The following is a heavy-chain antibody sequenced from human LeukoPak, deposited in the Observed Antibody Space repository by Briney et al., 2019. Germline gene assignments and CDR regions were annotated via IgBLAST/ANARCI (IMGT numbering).Heavy chain of an antibody. Sequence: GASVKVSCKVSRYTFTSYGISWVRQAPGQGLEWMGWITTYNGNTNYAQNLQGRVTLTTDTSTSTAYMELRSLRSDDTAVYYCARGSAAVVPAAIGMDAPFDYWGQGTLVTVSS. CDR1: RYTFTSYG. J-gene: IGHJ4*02. CDR2: ITTYNGNT. D-gene: IGHD2-2*01. CDR3: ARGSAAVVPAAIGMDAPFDY. V-gene: IGHV1-18*01.